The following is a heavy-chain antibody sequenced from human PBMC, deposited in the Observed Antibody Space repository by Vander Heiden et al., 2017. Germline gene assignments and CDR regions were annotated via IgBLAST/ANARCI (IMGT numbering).Heavy chain of an antibody. CDR1: GGPFSGYY. CDR3: ARGHGELLWIERGVVDI. CDR2: ISHSGST. V-gene: IGHV4-34*01. D-gene: IGHD3-10*01. Sequence: QVQLHQWGAGLLKPSETLSLTCAVYGGPFSGYYWSWIRQPPGKGLEWIGEISHSGSTNYNPSLKSRATISIDTSTNQFSLRLSFVTAADTALYYCARGHGELLWIERGVVDIWGQGTMVTVSS. J-gene: IGHJ3*02.